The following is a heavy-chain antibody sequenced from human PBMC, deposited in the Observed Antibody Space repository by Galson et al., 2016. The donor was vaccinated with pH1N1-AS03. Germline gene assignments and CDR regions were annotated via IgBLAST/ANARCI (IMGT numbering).Heavy chain of an antibody. Sequence: TLSLTCSVSGYSITTGHYWGWIRQPPGRGLEWIGSIYPAVSTDHNPSLKSRVALSVDTSKNQFSLTLSSVTAADTALYYCARSPRLISVAGTFPSRFDFWGPGILVTVSS. V-gene: IGHV4-38-2*02. J-gene: IGHJ4*02. CDR1: GYSITTGHY. CDR3: ARSPRLISVAGTFPSRFDF. CDR2: IYPAVST. D-gene: IGHD6-19*01.